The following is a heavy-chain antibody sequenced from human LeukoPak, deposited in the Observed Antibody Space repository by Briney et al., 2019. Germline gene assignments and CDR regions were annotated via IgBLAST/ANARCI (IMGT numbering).Heavy chain of an antibody. CDR1: GYTFTGYY. V-gene: IGHV1-2*02. CDR2: INPNSGGT. Sequence: ASVKVSCKASGYTFTGYYMHWVRQAPGQGLEWMGWINPNSGGTNYAQKFQGRVTMTRDTSISTAYMELSRLRSDDTAVHYCARKVGATIHFDYWGQGTLVTVSS. J-gene: IGHJ4*02. D-gene: IGHD5-12*01. CDR3: ARKVGATIHFDY.